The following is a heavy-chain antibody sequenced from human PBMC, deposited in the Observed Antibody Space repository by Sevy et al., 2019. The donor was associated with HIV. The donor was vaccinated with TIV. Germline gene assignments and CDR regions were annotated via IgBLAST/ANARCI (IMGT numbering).Heavy chain of an antibody. CDR1: GFTFSDYY. J-gene: IGHJ4*02. CDR2: ISGSSSHP. CDR3: ARNFFDRGDDYYYFDY. V-gene: IGHV3-11*06. Sequence: GSLRLSCAASGFTFSDYYMSWIRQAPGRGPEWVSYISGSSSHPNYADSVKGRFTISRDNAKNSLYLQMSSLRAEDTAVYYCARNFFDRGDDYYYFDYWGQGTLVTVSS. D-gene: IGHD2-21*01.